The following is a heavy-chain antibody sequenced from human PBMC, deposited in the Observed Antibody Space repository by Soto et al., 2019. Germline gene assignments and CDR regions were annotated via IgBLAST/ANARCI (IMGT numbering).Heavy chain of an antibody. J-gene: IGHJ4*02. Sequence: PSQTLSLTCAISGDSVSGNSAAWNWIRQSPSRGLEWLGRTYYRSRWYNDYAVSVKSLITVTPDTSKNQFSLHLNSVTPEDTAVYYFAREFPYYVSSDSYLDYWGQGALVTVSS. CDR1: GDSVSGNSAA. V-gene: IGHV6-1*01. CDR2: TYYRSRWYN. CDR3: AREFPYYVSSDSYLDY. D-gene: IGHD3-16*01.